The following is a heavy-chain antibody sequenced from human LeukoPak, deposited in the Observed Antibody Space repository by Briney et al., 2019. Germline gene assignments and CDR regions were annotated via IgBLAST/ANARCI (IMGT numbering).Heavy chain of an antibody. J-gene: IGHJ4*02. CDR2: IYHSGST. CDR1: GYSISSGYY. V-gene: IGHV4-38-2*02. D-gene: IGHD3-10*01. CDR3: AREDYYGSGTNDY. Sequence: PSETLSLTCTVSGYSISSGYYWGWIRQPPGKGLEWIGSIYHSGSTYYNPSLKSRVTISVDTSKNQFSLKLSSVTAADTAVYYCAREDYYGSGTNDYWGQGTLVTVSS.